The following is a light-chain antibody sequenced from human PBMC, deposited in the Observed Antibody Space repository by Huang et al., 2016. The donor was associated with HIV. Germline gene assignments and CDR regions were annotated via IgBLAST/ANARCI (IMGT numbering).Light chain of an antibody. Sequence: DIQMTQSPSSLSASVGDRATITCRASQTITSFLNWYQQKPGKAPKLLIYAASSLQSGVPSRFSGSGSGTSFTLTINTLQPEDFATYYCQQSSSTPFTFGPGTRVDIK. CDR3: QQSSSTPFT. CDR1: QTITSF. J-gene: IGKJ3*01. V-gene: IGKV1-39*01. CDR2: AAS.